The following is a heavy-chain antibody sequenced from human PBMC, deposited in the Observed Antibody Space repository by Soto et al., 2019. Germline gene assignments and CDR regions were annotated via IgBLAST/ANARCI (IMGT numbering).Heavy chain of an antibody. CDR1: GGSISSSSYY. Sequence: PSETLSLTCTVSGGSISSSSYYWGWIRQPPGKGLEWIGSIYYSGSTYYNPSLKSRVTISVDTSKNQFSLKLSSVTAADTAVYYCARQGITGSDYYYGMDVWGQGTTVTVSS. V-gene: IGHV4-39*01. D-gene: IGHD1-20*01. J-gene: IGHJ6*02. CDR3: ARQGITGSDYYYGMDV. CDR2: IYYSGST.